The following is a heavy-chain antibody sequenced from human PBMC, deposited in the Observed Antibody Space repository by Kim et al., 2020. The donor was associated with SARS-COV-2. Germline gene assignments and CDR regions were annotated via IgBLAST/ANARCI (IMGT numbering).Heavy chain of an antibody. Sequence: NPPPKGHVTIPIDTSKNQFSLKLSSVTAADTAMYYCARGYYDSGSYFNDWGQGTLVTVSS. V-gene: IGHV4-59*12. D-gene: IGHD3-10*01. CDR3: ARGYYDSGSYFND. J-gene: IGHJ4*02.